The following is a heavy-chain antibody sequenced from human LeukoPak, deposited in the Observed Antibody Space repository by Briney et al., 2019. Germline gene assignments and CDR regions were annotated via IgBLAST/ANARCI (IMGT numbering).Heavy chain of an antibody. CDR3: ARVDSSNWYESRGYFDS. V-gene: IGHV4-59*01. CDR1: GGSISSYY. D-gene: IGHD6-13*01. J-gene: IGHJ4*02. CDR2: IYYSGST. Sequence: PSETLSLTCTVSGGSISSYYWSWIRQPPGKGLEWIGYIYYSGSTNYNPSLKSRVTISVDTSKKQLSLKLSSVTAADTALYYCARVDSSNWYESRGYFDSWGQGTLVTVSS.